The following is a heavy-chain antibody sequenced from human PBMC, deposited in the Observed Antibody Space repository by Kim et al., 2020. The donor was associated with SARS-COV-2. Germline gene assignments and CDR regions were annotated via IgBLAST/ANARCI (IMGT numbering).Heavy chain of an antibody. CDR3: ALSRRVGCFDY. J-gene: IGHJ4*02. V-gene: IGHV1-45*02. D-gene: IGHD1-26*01. CDR2: T. Sequence: TNYAQKFQDRVTITRDRSMSTAYMELSSLRSEDTAMYYCALSRRVGCFDYWGQGTLVTVSS.